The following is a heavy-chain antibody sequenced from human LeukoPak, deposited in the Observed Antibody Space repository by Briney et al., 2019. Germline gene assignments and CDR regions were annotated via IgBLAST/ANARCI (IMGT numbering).Heavy chain of an antibody. D-gene: IGHD6-6*01. J-gene: IGHJ4*02. CDR3: ARGQGGYSSSSLDY. Sequence: ASVKVSFKASGYSFSSYYIHWVRQAPGQGLEWMGKINPSGASTSYAQKLQGRVTVTRDMSTTTVYMDVSSLRSEDTAVYYCARGQGGYSSSSLDYWGQGTLVTVSS. CDR1: GYSFSSYY. V-gene: IGHV1-46*04. CDR2: INPSGAST.